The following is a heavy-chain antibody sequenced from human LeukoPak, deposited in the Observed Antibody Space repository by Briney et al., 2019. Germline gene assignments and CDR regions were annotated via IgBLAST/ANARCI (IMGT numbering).Heavy chain of an antibody. CDR2: IYYTGNT. J-gene: IGHJ4*02. D-gene: IGHD3-3*01. V-gene: IGHV4-59*13. Sequence: SETLSLTCTVSNGSINSYRWSWIRQPPGKGLEWIGYIYYTGNTNYNPSLKSRVTISVDTSKNQFSLEMTSVTAADTAVYYCAKVHDFWSGYSLDYWGQGSLVTVSS. CDR1: NGSINSYR. CDR3: AKVHDFWSGYSLDY.